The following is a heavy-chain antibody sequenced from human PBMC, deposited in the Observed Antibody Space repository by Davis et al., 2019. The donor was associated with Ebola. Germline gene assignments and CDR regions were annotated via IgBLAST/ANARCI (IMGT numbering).Heavy chain of an antibody. Sequence: GESLKISCTDSGNSFTSHWIGWVRQMPGKGLEWMGIIYTGDSDTRYSPFFRGQVTISADKSIKTAFLQWSSLKASDTAMYYCASLRRTITGMDDAFDIWGQGTMVTVSS. D-gene: IGHD2-8*02. CDR3: ASLRRTITGMDDAFDI. CDR2: IYTGDSDT. V-gene: IGHV5-51*01. CDR1: GNSFTSHW. J-gene: IGHJ3*02.